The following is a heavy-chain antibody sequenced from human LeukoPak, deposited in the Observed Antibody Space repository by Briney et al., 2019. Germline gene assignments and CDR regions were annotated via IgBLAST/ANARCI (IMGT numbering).Heavy chain of an antibody. V-gene: IGHV3-48*01. CDR1: GFTFSSYS. CDR3: ARGAYYYYYYMDV. Sequence: GGSLRLSCAASGFTFSSYSMNWVRQAPGKGLEWVSYISGSSSTIYYADSVKGRFTLSRDNAKNSLYLQMNSLRADDTAVYYCARGAYYYYYYMDVWGKGTTVTVSS. CDR2: ISGSSSTI. J-gene: IGHJ6*03.